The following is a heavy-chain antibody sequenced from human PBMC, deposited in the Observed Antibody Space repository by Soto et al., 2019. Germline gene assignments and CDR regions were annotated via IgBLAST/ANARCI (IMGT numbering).Heavy chain of an antibody. CDR2: ISAYNGNT. CDR3: ARHREWLVSLRGYGMDV. D-gene: IGHD6-19*01. CDR1: GYTFTSYG. V-gene: IGHV1-18*01. J-gene: IGHJ6*02. Sequence: QVQLVQSGAEVKKPGASVQVSCKASGYTFTSYGISWVRQAPGQGLEWMGWISAYNGNTNYAQKLQGRVTMTTNTSTSTDYMELRSLVSDGTDADYCARHREWLVSLRGYGMDVWGQGTTFTVSS.